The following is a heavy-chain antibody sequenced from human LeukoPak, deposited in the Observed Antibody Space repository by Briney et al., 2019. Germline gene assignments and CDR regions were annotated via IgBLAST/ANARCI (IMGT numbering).Heavy chain of an antibody. CDR3: ARVGSGTAAFDY. J-gene: IGHJ4*02. CDR1: AFAFSNHA. Sequence: VGSLRLSCTASAFAFSNHAMSWVRQAPGKGLEWVSSISISGGTTYYADSVKGRFTISRDNSKNTLYLQMNSLRAEDTAVYYCARVGSGTAAFDYWGQGTLVTVSS. CDR2: ISISGGTT. D-gene: IGHD3-3*01. V-gene: IGHV3-23*01.